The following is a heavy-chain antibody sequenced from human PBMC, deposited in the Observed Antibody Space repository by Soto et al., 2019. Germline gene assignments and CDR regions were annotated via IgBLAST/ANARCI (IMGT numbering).Heavy chain of an antibody. CDR3: ARVVPGAEAWFGT. V-gene: IGHV1-18*01. CDR2: ISLYSDGT. J-gene: IGHJ5*01. D-gene: IGHD2-2*01. CDR1: GYTFSNYG. Sequence: ASVKVSCKTSGYTFSNYGITWVRQAPGQPLEWLGWISLYSDGTNYAQKFQGRVSMTTDTSTTTVYMELRSLRPDDTAVYYGARVVPGAEAWFGTWGQGSLVTVSS.